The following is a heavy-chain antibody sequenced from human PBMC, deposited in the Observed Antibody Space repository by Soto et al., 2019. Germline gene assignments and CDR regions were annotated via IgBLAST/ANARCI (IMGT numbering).Heavy chain of an antibody. V-gene: IGHV4-34*01. Sequence: QVQLQQWGAGLLKPSETLSLTCAVYGGSFSGYYWSWIRQPPGKGLEWIGEINHSGSTNYNPSRKRRGTISVDRSKSRFCLSLSSVIAADTAVYYGARSPRLTKIVLQRGRGRDQRRNHCIHVWGQGTTVTLCS. CDR2: INHSGST. D-gene: IGHD3-22*01. CDR1: GGSFSGYY. J-gene: IGHJ6*02. CDR3: ARSPRLTKIVLQRGRGRDQRRNHCIHV.